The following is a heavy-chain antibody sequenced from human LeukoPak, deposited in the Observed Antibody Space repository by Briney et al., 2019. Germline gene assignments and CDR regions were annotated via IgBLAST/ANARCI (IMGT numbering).Heavy chain of an antibody. D-gene: IGHD6-19*01. CDR3: ARENAKYSSGWYADYGMDV. CDR2: TYYRSKWYN. CDR1: GDSVSSNSAA. V-gene: IGHV6-1*01. J-gene: IGHJ6*02. Sequence: SQTLSLTCAISGDSVSSNSAAWNWIRQSPSRGLEWLGRTYYRSKWYNDYAVSVKSRITINPDISKNQFSLQLNSVTPEDTAVYYCARENAKYSSGWYADYGMDVWGQGTTVTVSS.